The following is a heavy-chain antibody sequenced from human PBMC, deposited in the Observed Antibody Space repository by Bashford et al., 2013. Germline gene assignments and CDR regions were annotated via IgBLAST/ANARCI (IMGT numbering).Heavy chain of an antibody. CDR3: ASSTGTSLNDY. Sequence: VASVKVSCKASGGSFSSHAISWVRQVPGQGLEWMGRSIPLLNVLNYAPKFQDRITITADTSTSTTYLELTSLKSDDTAVYYCASSTGTSLNDYVGQGTLVTVSS. CDR1: GGSFSSHA. J-gene: IGHJ4*02. D-gene: IGHD1-7*01. V-gene: IGHV1-69*04. CDR2: SIPLLNVL.